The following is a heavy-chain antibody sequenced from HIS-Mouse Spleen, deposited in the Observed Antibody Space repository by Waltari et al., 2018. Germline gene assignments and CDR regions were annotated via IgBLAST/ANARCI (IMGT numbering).Heavy chain of an antibody. D-gene: IGHD1-7*01. J-gene: IGHJ4*02. CDR1: GFTFRSHW. CDR2: IKQDGSEK. CDR3: ASSRNYNY. V-gene: IGHV3-7*01. Sequence: EVQLVESGGGLVQPGGSLRLSCAASGFTFRSHWLSWVRQAPGKGLEWVANIKQDGSEKYYVDSVKGRFTISRDNAKNSLYLQMNSLRAEDTAVYYCASSRNYNYWGQGTLVTVSS.